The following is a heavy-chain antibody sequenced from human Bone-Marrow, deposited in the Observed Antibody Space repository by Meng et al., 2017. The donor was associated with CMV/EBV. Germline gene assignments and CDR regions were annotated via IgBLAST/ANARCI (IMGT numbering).Heavy chain of an antibody. CDR3: ARGGRDLDY. V-gene: IGHV3-7*01. D-gene: IGHD2-15*01. J-gene: IGHJ4*02. Sequence: GESLKISCAASGFTFSNYWMSWVRQAPGKGLEWMANIKQDGSEKYYVDSLKGRFTISRDNAKKSLYLQLSSLRAEDTAIYYCARGGRDLDYWGQGTLVTVSS. CDR2: IKQDGSEK. CDR1: GFTFSNYW.